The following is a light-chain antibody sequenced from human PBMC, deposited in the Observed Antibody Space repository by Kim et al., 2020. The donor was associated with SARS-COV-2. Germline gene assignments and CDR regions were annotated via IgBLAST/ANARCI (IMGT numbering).Light chain of an antibody. CDR2: YDS. J-gene: IGLJ3*02. Sequence: SYELTQPPSVSVAPGKTDRITCGGNNMGSKRVHWYQQKPGQAPVLVIYYDSDRPSGIPERFSGSKSGNTATLTISRVEAGDEADYYCQVWDSSSDHLVFGGGTQLTVL. CDR1: NMGSKR. CDR3: QVWDSSSDHLV. V-gene: IGLV3-21*04.